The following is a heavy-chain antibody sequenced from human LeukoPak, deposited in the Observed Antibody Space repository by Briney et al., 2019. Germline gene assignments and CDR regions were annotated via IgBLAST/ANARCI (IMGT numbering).Heavy chain of an antibody. Sequence: SETLSLTCTVSVGSISTSYWSWIRQPPGKGVECIGYIYYSATNYNPSLTSRVTISVDTSKNHFSLKLSSVTAADTAVYYCASGQYYDLWSGYYVDWGQGTLVTVS. J-gene: IGHJ4*02. CDR1: VGSISTSY. V-gene: IGHV4-59*12. CDR3: ASGQYYDLWSGYYVD. D-gene: IGHD3-3*01. CDR2: IYYSAT.